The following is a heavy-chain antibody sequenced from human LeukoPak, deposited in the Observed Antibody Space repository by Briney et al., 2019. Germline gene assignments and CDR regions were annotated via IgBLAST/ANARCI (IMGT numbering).Heavy chain of an antibody. D-gene: IGHD3-22*01. CDR3: AREELGHYDSIDY. Sequence: GGSLRLSCAASGFTFSSYSMNWVRQAPGKGLEWVSSISSSSYIYYADSVKGRFTISRDNAKNSLYLQMNSLRAEDTAVYYCAREELGHYDSIDYWGQGILVTVSS. J-gene: IGHJ4*02. CDR1: GFTFSSYS. V-gene: IGHV3-21*01. CDR2: ISSSSYI.